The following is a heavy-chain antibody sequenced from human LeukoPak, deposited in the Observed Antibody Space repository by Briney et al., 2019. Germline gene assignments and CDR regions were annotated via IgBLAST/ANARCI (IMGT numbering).Heavy chain of an antibody. CDR1: GFTFSSYS. Sequence: PGGSLRLSCAASGFTFSSYSMNWVRQAPGKGLEWVSSISSSSSYIYYADSVKGRFTSSRDNAKNSLYLQMNSLRAEDTAVYYCARGYSGSLTHFDYWGQGTLVTVSS. CDR2: ISSSSSYI. J-gene: IGHJ4*02. CDR3: ARGYSGSLTHFDY. V-gene: IGHV3-21*01. D-gene: IGHD1-26*01.